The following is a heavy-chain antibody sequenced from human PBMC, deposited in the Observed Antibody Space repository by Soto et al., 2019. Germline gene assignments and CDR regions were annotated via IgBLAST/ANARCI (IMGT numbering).Heavy chain of an antibody. D-gene: IGHD2-15*01. CDR1: GFTFTSSA. V-gene: IGHV1-58*01. Sequence: QMQLVQSGPEVKKPGTSVKVSCKASGFTFTSSAVQWVRQARGQRLEWIGWIVVGSGNTNYAQKFQARVTITRDMSTSTAYMELSSLRSEDTAVYYCAALSHCSGGSCYYYFDYWGQGTLVTVSS. CDR3: AALSHCSGGSCYYYFDY. CDR2: IVVGSGNT. J-gene: IGHJ4*02.